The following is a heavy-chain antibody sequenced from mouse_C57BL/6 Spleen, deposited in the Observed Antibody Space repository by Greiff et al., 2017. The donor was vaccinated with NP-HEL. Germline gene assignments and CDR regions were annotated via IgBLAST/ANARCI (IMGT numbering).Heavy chain of an antibody. CDR2: ISSGGSYT. CDR3: ARHRGSSDFDY. CDR1: GFTFSSYG. J-gene: IGHJ2*01. Sequence: EVKLVESGGDLVKPGGSLKLSCAASGFTFSSYGMSWVRQTPDKRLEWVATISSGGSYTYYPDSVKGRFTISRDNAKNTLYLQMSSLKSEDTAMYYCARHRGSSDFDYWGQGTTLTVSS. D-gene: IGHD1-1*01. V-gene: IGHV5-6*01.